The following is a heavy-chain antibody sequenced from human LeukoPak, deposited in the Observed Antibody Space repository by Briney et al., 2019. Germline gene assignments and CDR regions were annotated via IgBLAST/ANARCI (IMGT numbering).Heavy chain of an antibody. CDR2: ILYSGST. CDR3: ARERGEYLGDGVFDY. CDR1: GGSISSSMYY. Sequence: SETLSLTCTVSGGSISSSMYYWGWIRQSPGGGLEWIGNILYSGSTYYNPSLNSRVTISVDTSKNQFSLKLSSVTAADTAAYYGARERGEYLGDGVFDYGGQGALVTVSS. J-gene: IGHJ4*02. D-gene: IGHD3-10*01. V-gene: IGHV4-39*07.